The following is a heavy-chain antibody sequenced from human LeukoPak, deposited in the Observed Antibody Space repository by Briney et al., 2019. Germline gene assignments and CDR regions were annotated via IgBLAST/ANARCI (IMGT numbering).Heavy chain of an antibody. CDR3: ARDDYDDSTRGLDY. CDR2: IYGTGHT. D-gene: IGHD4-17*01. V-gene: IGHV4-4*07. Sequence: SETLSVTCTVSGVSVSRFYWTWIRQSAEKGLEWIGRIYGTGHTNCNPSLKSRVIMSIDTSKNQFSLKLTSITAADTAVYYCARDDYDDSTRGLDYWGQGTLVTVSS. CDR1: GVSVSRFY. J-gene: IGHJ4*02.